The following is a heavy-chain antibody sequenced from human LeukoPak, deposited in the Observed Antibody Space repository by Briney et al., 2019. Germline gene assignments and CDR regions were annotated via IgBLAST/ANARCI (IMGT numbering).Heavy chain of an antibody. Sequence: GGSLRLSCAASGFTFSSYWMSWVRQAPGKGLEWVANIKQDGSEKYYVDSVKGRFTISRDNAKNSLYLQMNSLRAEDTAVYYCARGGGAAAYYYYYMDVWGKGTTVTVSS. J-gene: IGHJ6*03. CDR2: IKQDGSEK. V-gene: IGHV3-7*01. CDR1: GFTFSSYW. CDR3: ARGGGAAAYYYYYMDV. D-gene: IGHD3-16*01.